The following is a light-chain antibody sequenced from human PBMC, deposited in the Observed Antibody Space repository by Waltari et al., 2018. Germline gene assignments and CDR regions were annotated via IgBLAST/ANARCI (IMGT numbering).Light chain of an antibody. CDR3: QQYYRYYT. V-gene: IGKV1-5*01. CDR2: DAS. CDR1: QSISDY. J-gene: IGKJ2*01. Sequence: DIQMTQSPSTLSPSVGDTVTITCRASQSISDYLAWYQQKPGKAPKLLIYDASTLKNGVPSRFSGSVSGTEFTLTISSLQPDDFATYYCQQYYRYYTFGQGTKLEIK.